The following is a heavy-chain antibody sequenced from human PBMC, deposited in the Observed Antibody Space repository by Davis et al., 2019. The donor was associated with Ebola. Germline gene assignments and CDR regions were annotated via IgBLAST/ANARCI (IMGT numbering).Heavy chain of an antibody. Sequence: VSVKVSCKVSGNTLSKLSIYWVRHAPGVGLEWMGGFNPEDSETIYAQKFQGRVTVTEDTSTETAYMELTSLKFEDTAIYYCVTSRWFDPWGQGTLVTVSS. CDR1: GNTLSKLS. V-gene: IGHV1-24*01. CDR3: VTSRWFDP. J-gene: IGHJ5*02. D-gene: IGHD2-2*01. CDR2: FNPEDSET.